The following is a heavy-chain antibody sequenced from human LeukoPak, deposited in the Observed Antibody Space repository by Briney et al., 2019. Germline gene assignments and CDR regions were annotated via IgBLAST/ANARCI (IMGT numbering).Heavy chain of an antibody. J-gene: IGHJ4*02. CDR2: IRSKAYGGTT. V-gene: IGHV3-49*03. CDR1: GFTFGDYA. D-gene: IGHD3-9*01. CDR3: TRAQDDILTGRIRPGESPFDY. Sequence: GGSLRLSCTASGFTFGDYAMSWFRQAPGKGLEWVGFIRSKAYGGTTEYAASVKGRFTISRDDSKSIAYLQMNSLKTEDTAVYYCTRAQDDILTGRIRPGESPFDYWGQGTLVTVSS.